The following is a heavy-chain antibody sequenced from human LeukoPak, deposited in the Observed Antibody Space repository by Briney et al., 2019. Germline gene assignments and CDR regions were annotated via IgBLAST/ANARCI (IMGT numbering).Heavy chain of an antibody. V-gene: IGHV4-4*07. D-gene: IGHD5-24*01. CDR2: IYTSAST. CDR3: ARGRYCSATICSGGDAFDI. J-gene: IGHJ3*02. Sequence: SETLSLTCTVSGGSLRIYYWSCIRQPARKGLEWLGRIYTSASTNYNTSLQSRVTLSVDASKNQFSLRLSSLAAADTAVYYCARGRYCSATICSGGDAFDIWGQGTVVTVSS. CDR1: GGSLRIYY.